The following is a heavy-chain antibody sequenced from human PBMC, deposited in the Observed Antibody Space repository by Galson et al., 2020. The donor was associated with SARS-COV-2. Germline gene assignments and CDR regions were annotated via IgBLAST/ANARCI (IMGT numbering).Heavy chain of an antibody. CDR1: GYTLPSYD. Sequence: GASLKISCEASGYTLPSYDIHWVRQATGHGLEWMGWMNPNSGNTGYAQKFQGRVTMTRNTSISTAYMELSSLRSEDTAVYYCARAQSVHIVVVTAIDYWGQGTLVTVSS. V-gene: IGHV1-8*01. D-gene: IGHD2-21*02. J-gene: IGHJ4*02. CDR2: MNPNSGNT. CDR3: ARAQSVHIVVVTAIDY.